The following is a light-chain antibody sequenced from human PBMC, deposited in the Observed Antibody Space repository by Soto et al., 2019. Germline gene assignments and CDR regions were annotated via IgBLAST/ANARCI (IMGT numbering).Light chain of an antibody. CDR2: GAS. CDR1: QSVSSTY. J-gene: IGKJ4*01. V-gene: IGKV3-20*01. Sequence: EIVLTQSPGTLSLSPGERATLSCRASQSVSSTYLAWYQQKPGQAPKLLIYGASSRAAGIADRFSGSGSGTDFTLTISRLEPEDFAVYYCQQYGNSPLTFGGGTKVDIK. CDR3: QQYGNSPLT.